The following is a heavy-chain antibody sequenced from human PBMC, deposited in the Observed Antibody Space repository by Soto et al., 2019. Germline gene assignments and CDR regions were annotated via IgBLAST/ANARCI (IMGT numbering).Heavy chain of an antibody. Sequence: EVQLVESGGGLVQPGRSLRLSCAASGFTFADYAMHWVRQAPGKGLEWVSGISWNSGSIGYADSVKSRFTISRDNAKNSLYLQMNSLRAEDTALYYCAKGYSSGWYYDYWGQGTLVTVSS. V-gene: IGHV3-9*01. CDR2: ISWNSGSI. CDR3: AKGYSSGWYYDY. J-gene: IGHJ4*02. CDR1: GFTFADYA. D-gene: IGHD6-19*01.